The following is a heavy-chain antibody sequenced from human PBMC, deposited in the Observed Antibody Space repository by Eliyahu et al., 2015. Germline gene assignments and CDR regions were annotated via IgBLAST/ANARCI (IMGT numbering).Heavy chain of an antibody. V-gene: IGHV4-39*01. CDR2: IYXSGST. J-gene: IGHJ6*03. CDR1: GXSISSSSCY. Sequence: QLQLQXSGPGLVKPSETLSLTCTVSGXSISSSSCYWGWIRQPPGXGLEXIGXIYXSGSTYYNPSLKSRVTISVDTSKNQFSLKLSSVTAADTAVYYCASVSNYYYYMDVWGKGTTVTVSS. CDR3: ASVSNYYYYMDV.